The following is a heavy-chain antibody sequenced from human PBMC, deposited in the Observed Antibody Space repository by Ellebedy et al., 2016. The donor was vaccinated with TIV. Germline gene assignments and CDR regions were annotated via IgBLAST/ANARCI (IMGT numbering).Heavy chain of an antibody. Sequence: GESLKISCAASGFTFTSYWMTWVRQAPGKGLEWVSSISGSSTYIYYADSVKGRFAISRDNAKNYLYLQMNSLRAEDTAVYYCARKVPAPTTVPPNWYFDLWGRGTLVIVSS. CDR1: GFTFTSYW. V-gene: IGHV3-21*01. D-gene: IGHD4-17*01. CDR3: ARKVPAPTTVPPNWYFDL. J-gene: IGHJ2*01. CDR2: ISGSSTYI.